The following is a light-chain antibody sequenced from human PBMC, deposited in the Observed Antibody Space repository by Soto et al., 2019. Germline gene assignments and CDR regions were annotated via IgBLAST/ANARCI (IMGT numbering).Light chain of an antibody. J-gene: IGKJ1*01. CDR1: QTVTSSK. V-gene: IGKV3-20*01. CDR2: AAS. CDR3: HQYDTAPRT. Sequence: EIVLTQSPGTLSLSRGERATLSCRVSQTVTSSKLAWYQQRPGQAPRLLIYAASRRATGIPDRFSGSGSGTVFTLTISRLEPEDFAVYYCHQYDTAPRTFGQGTKVEI.